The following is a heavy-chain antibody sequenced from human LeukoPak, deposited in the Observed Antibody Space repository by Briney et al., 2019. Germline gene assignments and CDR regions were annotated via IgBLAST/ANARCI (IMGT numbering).Heavy chain of an antibody. CDR3: AKDALYGYIAQPSIAARPVSDY. J-gene: IGHJ4*02. V-gene: IGHV3-23*01. CDR2: ISGSGGST. D-gene: IGHD6-6*01. Sequence: GGSLRLSCAASGFTFSSYAMSWVRQAPGKGLEWVSAISGSGGSTYYADSVKGRFTISRDNSKNTLYLQMNSLRAEDTAVYYCAKDALYGYIAQPSIAARPVSDYWGQGTLVTVSS. CDR1: GFTFSSYA.